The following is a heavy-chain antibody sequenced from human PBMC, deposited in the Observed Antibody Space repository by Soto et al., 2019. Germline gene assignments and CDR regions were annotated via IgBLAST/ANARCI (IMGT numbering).Heavy chain of an antibody. D-gene: IGHD6-13*01. CDR3: ARVGSSSWYNDY. CDR2: INAGNGNT. V-gene: IGHV1-3*01. Sequence: RASVKVSCKASGYTFTSYAMHWVRQAPGQRLEWMGWINAGNGNTKYSQKFQGRVTITRDTSASTAYMGLSSLRSEDTAVYYCARVGSSSWYNDYWGQGTLVTVSS. CDR1: GYTFTSYA. J-gene: IGHJ4*02.